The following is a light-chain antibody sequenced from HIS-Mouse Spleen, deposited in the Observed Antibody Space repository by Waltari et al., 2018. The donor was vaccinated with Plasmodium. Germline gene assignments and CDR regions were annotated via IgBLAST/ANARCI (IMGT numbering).Light chain of an antibody. Sequence: QSVLTQPPSASGTPGQRVTISCSGSSSHIGGNTVNWYQQLPGTAPKPLIYSNNQRPSGVPDRFSGSKSGTSASLAISGLQSEDEADYYCAAWDDSLNGVVFGGGTKLTVL. CDR2: SNN. CDR1: SSHIGGNT. J-gene: IGLJ2*01. CDR3: AAWDDSLNGVV. V-gene: IGLV1-44*01.